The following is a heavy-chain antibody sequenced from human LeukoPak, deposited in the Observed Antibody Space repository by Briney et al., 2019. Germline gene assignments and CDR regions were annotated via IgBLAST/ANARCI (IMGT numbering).Heavy chain of an antibody. Sequence: GGPLRLSCAASGFTFSTFSMIWVRQPPGKGLEWVSSIFPSDGEIHYADSVRGRFTISRDNSKSTLSLQMNRLRAEDTAIYYCATYRQVLLPFESWGQGTLVTVSS. J-gene: IGHJ4*02. CDR3: ATYRQVLLPFES. V-gene: IGHV3-23*01. CDR1: GFTFSTFS. D-gene: IGHD2-8*02. CDR2: IFPSDGEI.